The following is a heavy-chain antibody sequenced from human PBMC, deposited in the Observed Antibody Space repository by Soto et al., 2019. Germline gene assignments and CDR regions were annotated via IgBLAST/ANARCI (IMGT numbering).Heavy chain of an antibody. Sequence: ASVKVSCKASGYTFTSYGISWVRQAPGQGLEWMGWISAYNGNTNYAQKLQGRVTMTTDTSTSTAYMELRSLRSDDTAVYYCARVRDCTNGVCYPGRAQYYFDYWGQGTRVTVSS. CDR3: ARVRDCTNGVCYPGRAQYYFDY. V-gene: IGHV1-18*01. J-gene: IGHJ4*02. CDR1: GYTFTSYG. CDR2: ISAYNGNT. D-gene: IGHD2-8*01.